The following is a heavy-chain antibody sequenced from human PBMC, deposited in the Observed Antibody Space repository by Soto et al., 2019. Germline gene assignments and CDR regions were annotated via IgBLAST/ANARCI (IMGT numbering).Heavy chain of an antibody. Sequence: ASVKVSCKVSGYTFTSYDINWVRQATGQGLEWMGWMNPNSGNTGYAQKFQGRVTMTRNTSISTAYMELSSLRSEDTAVYYCARGVAAADGMDVRGQGTTVTVSS. CDR3: ARGVAAADGMDV. CDR1: GYTFTSYD. D-gene: IGHD6-13*01. V-gene: IGHV1-8*01. J-gene: IGHJ6*02. CDR2: MNPNSGNT.